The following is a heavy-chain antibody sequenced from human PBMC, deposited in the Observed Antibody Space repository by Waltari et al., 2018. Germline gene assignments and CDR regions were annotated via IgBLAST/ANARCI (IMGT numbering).Heavy chain of an antibody. D-gene: IGHD1-7*01. CDR2: IYTSGST. J-gene: IGHJ5*02. Sequence: QVQLQESGPGLVKPSQTLSLTCTVSGGSISSGSYYWSWIRQPAGKGLEWIGYIYTSGSTNYNPTLKSRVTISVDTSKNQFSLKLSAVTAADTAVYYCARVQLELRTGWFDPWGQGTLVTVSS. CDR1: GGSISSGSYY. V-gene: IGHV4-61*09. CDR3: ARVQLELRTGWFDP.